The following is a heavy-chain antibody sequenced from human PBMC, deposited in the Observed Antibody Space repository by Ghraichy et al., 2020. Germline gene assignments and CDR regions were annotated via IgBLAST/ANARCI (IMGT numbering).Heavy chain of an antibody. J-gene: IGHJ4*02. D-gene: IGHD1-20*01. CDR3: AKYDSYNWNDPGFDY. CDR1: GFTFSSYA. V-gene: IGHV3-23*01. Sequence: GGSLRLSCAASGFTFSSYAMSWVRQAPGKRLEWVSAISGSGGSTYYADSVKGRFTISRDNSKNTLYLQMNSLRAEDTAVYYCAKYDSYNWNDPGFDYWGQGTLVTVSS. CDR2: ISGSGGST.